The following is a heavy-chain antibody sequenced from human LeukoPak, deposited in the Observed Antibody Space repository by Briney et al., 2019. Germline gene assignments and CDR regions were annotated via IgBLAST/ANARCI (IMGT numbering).Heavy chain of an antibody. J-gene: IGHJ4*02. CDR2: INPNSGGT. CDR1: GYTFAGYY. D-gene: IGHD3-22*01. Sequence: GASVKVSCKASGYTFAGYYMHWVRQAPGQGLEWMGRINPNSGGTNYAQKFQGRVTMTRDTSISTAYMELSRLRSDDTAVYYCASSGYYDSSGHGFDYWGQGTLVTVSS. CDR3: ASSGYYDSSGHGFDY. V-gene: IGHV1-2*06.